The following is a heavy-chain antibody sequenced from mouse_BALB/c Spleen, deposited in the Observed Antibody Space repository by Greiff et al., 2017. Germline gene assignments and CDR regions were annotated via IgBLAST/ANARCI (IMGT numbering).Heavy chain of an antibody. CDR1: GYTFPSYV. Sequence: VQLQQSGPELVKPGASVKMSCKASGYTFPSYVMHWVKQKPGQGLEWIGYINPYNDGTKYNEKFKGKATLTSDKSSSTAYMELSSLTSEDSAVYYCASGYYGNYGGFADWGQGTLVTVSA. D-gene: IGHD2-1*01. CDR2: INPYNDGT. J-gene: IGHJ3*01. CDR3: ASGYYGNYGGFAD. V-gene: IGHV1-14*01.